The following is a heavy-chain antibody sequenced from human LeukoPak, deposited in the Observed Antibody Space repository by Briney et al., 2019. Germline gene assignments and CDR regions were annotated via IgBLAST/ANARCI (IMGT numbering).Heavy chain of an antibody. CDR3: RYFDGSDSQTDY. CDR1: GFTFSSYW. J-gene: IGHJ4*02. V-gene: IGHV3-74*01. D-gene: IGHD3-22*01. Sequence: GGSLRLSCAASGFTFSSYWMHWVRQAPGKGLVWVSRINSDGSSTNYADSVKGRFTISRDNAKNTLSLQMNSLRAEDTAVYYCRYFDGSDSQTDYWGQGTLVSVST. CDR2: INSDGSST.